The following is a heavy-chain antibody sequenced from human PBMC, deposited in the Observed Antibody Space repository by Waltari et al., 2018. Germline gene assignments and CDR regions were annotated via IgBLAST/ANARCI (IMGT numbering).Heavy chain of an antibody. CDR2: LTPGGETT. J-gene: IGHJ4*02. CDR3: ARVQFYDISTGSPQGPDY. V-gene: IGHV3-23*01. CDR1: GFTFSSFS. Sequence: VQLLESGGVLVQPGGSLRLSCSASGFTFSSFSVTLVRQTPGKGLEWVSALTPGGETTHYADPVKGRFTISRDNSKNTLYLQMTSLRTEDMAVYYCARVQFYDISTGSPQGPDYWGQGTLVTVSS. D-gene: IGHD3-9*01.